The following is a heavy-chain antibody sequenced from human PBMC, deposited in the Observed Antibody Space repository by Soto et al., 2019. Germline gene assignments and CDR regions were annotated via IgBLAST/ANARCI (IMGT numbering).Heavy chain of an antibody. CDR1: GFTFSIYG. J-gene: IGHJ4*01. CDR3: ARDRGSGSYYNGAPYFDY. CDR2: ISSSSSYI. Sequence: HGGSLKLSCAASGFTFSIYGVDWVRQAPGKGLEWVSSISSSSSYIYYADSVKGRFTISRDNAKNSLYLQMNSLRAEDTAVYYCARDRGSGSYYNGAPYFDYWGHGILVTVSS. V-gene: IGHV3-21*01. D-gene: IGHD3-10*01.